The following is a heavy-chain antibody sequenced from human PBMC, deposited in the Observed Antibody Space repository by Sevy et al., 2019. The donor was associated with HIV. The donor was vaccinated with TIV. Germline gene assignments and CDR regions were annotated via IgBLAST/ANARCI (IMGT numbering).Heavy chain of an antibody. CDR3: ARESWGDYYYYYMDV. Sequence: GGSLRLSCAASGFTFSSYWMSWVRQAPGKGLEWVANIKQDGSEKYYVDSVKGRFTISRDNAKNSLYLQMNSLRAEDTAVYYCARESWGDYYYYYMDVWGKGTTVTVSS. CDR1: GFTFSSYW. CDR2: IKQDGSEK. J-gene: IGHJ6*03. V-gene: IGHV3-7*01. D-gene: IGHD6-13*01.